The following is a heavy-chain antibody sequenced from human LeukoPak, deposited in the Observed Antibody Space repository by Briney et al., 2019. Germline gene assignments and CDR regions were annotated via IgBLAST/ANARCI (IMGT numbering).Heavy chain of an antibody. V-gene: IGHV1-18*01. Sequence: ASVKASCKAVGFTFTSYGVSWVRQAPGQGLEWMGWISAYNGNTHFAQKLQDRVTLTTDTSTSTAYMELRSLTSDDTAVYFCARDTKTTTMAGGNDYWGQGTLVTVSS. CDR2: ISAYNGNT. CDR3: ARDTKTTTMAGGNDY. CDR1: GFTFTSYG. D-gene: IGHD4-11*01. J-gene: IGHJ4*02.